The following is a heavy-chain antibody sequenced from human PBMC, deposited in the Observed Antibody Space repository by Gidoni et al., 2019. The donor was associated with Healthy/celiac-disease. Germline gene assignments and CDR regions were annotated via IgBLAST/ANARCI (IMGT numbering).Heavy chain of an antibody. J-gene: IGHJ4*02. D-gene: IGHD2-2*02. V-gene: IGHV3-23*01. CDR3: AKDTRRWDIVVVPAAIGAGHFDY. Sequence: EVQLLESGGGLVQPGGSLRLSCAAPGFTFSCSAMSWVCQAPGKGLEWVSAIRGSGGSTYYADSVKGRFTISRDNSKNTLYLQMNSLRAEDTAVYYCAKDTRRWDIVVVPAAIGAGHFDYWGQGTLVTVSS. CDR1: GFTFSCSA. CDR2: IRGSGGST.